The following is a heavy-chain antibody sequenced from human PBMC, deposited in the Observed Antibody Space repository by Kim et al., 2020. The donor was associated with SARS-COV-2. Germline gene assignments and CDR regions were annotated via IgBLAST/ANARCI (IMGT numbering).Heavy chain of an antibody. CDR3: AKDRVITVTTPNFDY. V-gene: IGHV3-43*02. D-gene: IGHD4-17*01. CDR2: ISGDAGST. J-gene: IGHJ4*02. Sequence: GGSLRLSCAASGFTFDDYAMHWVRQAPGKGLEWVSLISGDAGSTYSADSVKGRFTISRDNSKNSLYLQMDSLRTEDTALYYCAKDRVITVTTPNFDYWGQGTLVTVSS. CDR1: GFTFDDYA.